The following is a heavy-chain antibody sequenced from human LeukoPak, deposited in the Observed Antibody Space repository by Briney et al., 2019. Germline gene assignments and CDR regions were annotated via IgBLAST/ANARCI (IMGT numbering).Heavy chain of an antibody. Sequence: SETLSLTCAVYGGSFSGYYWSWIRQPPGKGLEWIGEINHSGSTNYNPSLKSRVTISVDTSKNQFSLKLSSVTAADTAVYYCASNRGVRRNYGMDVWGQGTTVTVSS. CDR2: INHSGST. CDR1: GGSFSGYY. CDR3: ASNRGVRRNYGMDV. J-gene: IGHJ6*02. D-gene: IGHD3-10*01. V-gene: IGHV4-34*01.